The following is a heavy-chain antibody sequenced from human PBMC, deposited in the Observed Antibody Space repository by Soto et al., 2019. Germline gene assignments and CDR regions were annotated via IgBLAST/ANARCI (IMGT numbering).Heavy chain of an antibody. D-gene: IGHD2-15*01. V-gene: IGHV3-23*01. CDR2: ISGSGVST. CDR1: GFTFSSYA. Sequence: GSLRLSCAASGFTFSSYALRWVSQALGKGLEWFSAISGSGVSTYYADSVKGRVTISRDNSKNTLYLQMNRLRAEDTAVYYCAKDLYCSGGRGPVPATVKYYGLDVWGQGTTVTVAS. CDR3: AKDLYCSGGRGPVPATVKYYGLDV. J-gene: IGHJ6*02.